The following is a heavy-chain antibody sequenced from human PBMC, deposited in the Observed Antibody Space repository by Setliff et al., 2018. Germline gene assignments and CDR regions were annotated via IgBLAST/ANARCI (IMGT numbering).Heavy chain of an antibody. CDR1: GITFTSYA. CDR2: VSVSGDNT. D-gene: IGHD3-3*01. CDR3: AGQGPIFGSGLIPGFDQ. J-gene: IGHJ4*02. V-gene: IGHV3-23*01. Sequence: ETLSLSCVASGITFTSYAMSWVRQAPGKGLEWVSTVSVSGDNTYYTDSVKGRFTTSRDNSKNTVSLQMSSLRAEDTAIYFCAGQGPIFGSGLIPGFDQWGQGTMVTVSS.